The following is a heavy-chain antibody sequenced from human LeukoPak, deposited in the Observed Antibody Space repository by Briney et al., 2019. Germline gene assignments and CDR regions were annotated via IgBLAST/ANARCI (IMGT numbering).Heavy chain of an antibody. V-gene: IGHV4-59*01. CDR1: GGSISSYY. CDR2: IYYSGST. Sequence: SETLSLTCTVSGGSISSYYWSWIRQPPGKGLEWIGYIYYSGSTNYNPSLKSRVTISVDTSKNQFSLKLSSVTAADTAVYYCARHYGKIDAFDIWGQGTMVTVSS. CDR3: ARHYGKIDAFDI. J-gene: IGHJ3*02. D-gene: IGHD3-16*01.